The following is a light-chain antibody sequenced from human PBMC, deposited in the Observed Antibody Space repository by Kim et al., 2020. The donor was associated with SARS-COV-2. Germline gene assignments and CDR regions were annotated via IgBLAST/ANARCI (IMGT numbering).Light chain of an antibody. CDR3: NSRDSSGNHWV. Sequence: SSELTQDPAVSVALGQTVRITCQGDSLRSYYASWYQQKPGQAPVLVIYGKNNRPSGIPDRFSGPSSGNTASLTITGAQAEDEAGYYCNSRDSSGNHWVFG. J-gene: IGLJ3*02. V-gene: IGLV3-19*01. CDR2: GKN. CDR1: SLRSYY.